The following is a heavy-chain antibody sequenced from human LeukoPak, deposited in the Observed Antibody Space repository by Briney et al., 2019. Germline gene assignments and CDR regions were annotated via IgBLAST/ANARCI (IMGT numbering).Heavy chain of an antibody. CDR2: IYYSGNT. CDR1: DGSISSSTY. D-gene: IGHD5-18*01. CDR3: GSPQRGYSYGYAGPFDY. Sequence: SETLSLTCTVSDGSISSSTYWGWIRQPPGKGLEWIGSIYYSGNTYYNPSLKSRVTISVDTSKNQFSLKLSSVTATDMAVYYCGSPQRGYSYGYAGPFDYWGQGTLVTVSS. V-gene: IGHV4-39*01. J-gene: IGHJ4*02.